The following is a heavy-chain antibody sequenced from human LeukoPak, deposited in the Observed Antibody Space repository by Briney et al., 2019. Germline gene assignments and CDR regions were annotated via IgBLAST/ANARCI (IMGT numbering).Heavy chain of an antibody. CDR2: FSSSGSII. Sequence: GGSLSLFCAASGFTYSSCEMNGVREAPGKGLEWGSYFSSSGSIIYYADSVKGRFTISRDNAKNSLYLQINSLRVEDTAVYYCARDGDHSEVAYFDYWGQGTLVTVSS. V-gene: IGHV3-48*03. CDR3: ARDGDHSEVAYFDY. D-gene: IGHD4-11*01. J-gene: IGHJ4*02. CDR1: GFTYSSCE.